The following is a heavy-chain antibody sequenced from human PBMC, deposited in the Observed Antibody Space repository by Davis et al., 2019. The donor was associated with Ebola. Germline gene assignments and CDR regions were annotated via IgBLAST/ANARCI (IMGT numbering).Heavy chain of an antibody. D-gene: IGHD3-10*01. CDR2: ISGSGGST. J-gene: IGHJ4*02. V-gene: IGHV3-23*01. Sequence: GGSLRLSCAASGFTFSSYAMSWVRQAPGKGLEWVSAISGSGGSTYSVDSVKGRFTISRDNSKNTLYLRMNSLRAEDTAVYYCAKVLQYYYGSGSIDYWGQGTLVTVSS. CDR3: AKVLQYYYGSGSIDY. CDR1: GFTFSSYA.